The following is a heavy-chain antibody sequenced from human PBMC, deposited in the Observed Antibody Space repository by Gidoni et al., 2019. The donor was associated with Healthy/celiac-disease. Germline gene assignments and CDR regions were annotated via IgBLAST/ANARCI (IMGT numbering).Heavy chain of an antibody. CDR3: ARDQTSPLSVAADYYYYGMDV. CDR1: GSTFTGSS. D-gene: IGHD6-19*01. Sequence: QVQLVQSGAEVKKPGASVKVSCQASGSTFTGSSMPWVRQAPGQGLEWMGWINPNRGGKKYAQKFKGRVTMTRDTSISTADMERSRLRSDDTAVYYCARDQTSPLSVAADYYYYGMDVWGQGTTVTVSS. V-gene: IGHV1-2*02. CDR2: INPNRGGK. J-gene: IGHJ6*02.